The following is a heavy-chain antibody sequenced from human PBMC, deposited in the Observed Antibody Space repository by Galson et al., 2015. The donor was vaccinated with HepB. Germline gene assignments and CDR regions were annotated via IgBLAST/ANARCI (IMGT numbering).Heavy chain of an antibody. D-gene: IGHD3-10*01. Sequence: SLRLSCAASGFTFSSYSMNWVRQAPGKGLEWVSYISSSSSTIYYADSVKGRFTISRDNAKNSLYLQMNSLRAEDTAVYYCASPTMVRGVILDYWGQGTLVTVSS. CDR2: ISSSSSTI. CDR1: GFTFSSYS. V-gene: IGHV3-48*04. J-gene: IGHJ4*02. CDR3: ASPTMVRGVILDY.